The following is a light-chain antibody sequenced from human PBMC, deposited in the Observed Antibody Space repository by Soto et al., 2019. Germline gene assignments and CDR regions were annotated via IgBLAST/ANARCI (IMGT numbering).Light chain of an antibody. V-gene: IGKV3-20*01. CDR1: QSVSSSY. J-gene: IGKJ1*01. CDR3: QHYGSSLWT. Sequence: EIVLTQSPGTLSLSPGERATLSCRASQSVSSSYLAWYQQKPGQAPRLLTYGASSRATGIPDRFSGSGSGTDFTLTISRLEPEDFAVYYCQHYGSSLWTFGQGTKMEIK. CDR2: GAS.